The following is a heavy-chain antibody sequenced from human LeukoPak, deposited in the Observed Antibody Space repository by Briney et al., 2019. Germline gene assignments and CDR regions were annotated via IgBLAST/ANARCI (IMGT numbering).Heavy chain of an antibody. CDR3: TTGGRVGATIGYYYGMDV. J-gene: IGHJ6*02. Sequence: GGSLRLSCAASGFTFSNAWMSWVRQAPGKGLEWVGRIKSKTDGGTTDYAAPVKGRFTISRDDSKNTLYLQMNSLKTEDTAVYYCTTGGRVGATIGYYYGMDVWGQGTTVTVSS. D-gene: IGHD1-26*01. CDR1: GFTFSNAW. CDR2: IKSKTDGGTT. V-gene: IGHV3-15*01.